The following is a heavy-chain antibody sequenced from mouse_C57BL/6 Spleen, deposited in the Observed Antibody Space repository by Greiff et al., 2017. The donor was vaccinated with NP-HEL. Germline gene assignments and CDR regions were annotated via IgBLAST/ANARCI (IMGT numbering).Heavy chain of an antibody. CDR1: GFTFSDYG. CDR3: ARKPGYYYGLDY. Sequence: EVKLVESGGGLVKPGGSLKLSRAASGFTFSDYGMHWVRQAPEKGLEWVAYISSGSSTIYYADTVKGRFTISRDNAKNTLFLQMTSLRSEDTAMYYCARKPGYYYGLDYWGQGTSVTVSS. V-gene: IGHV5-17*01. CDR2: ISSGSSTI. J-gene: IGHJ4*01.